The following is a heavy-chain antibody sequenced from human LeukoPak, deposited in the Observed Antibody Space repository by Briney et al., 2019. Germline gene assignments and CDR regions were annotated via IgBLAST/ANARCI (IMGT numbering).Heavy chain of an antibody. Sequence: GGSLRLSCAASGFTFSSYSMNWVRQAPGKGLEWVSYISGSSSTIYYADSVKGRFTISGDNAKSSLYVQMNSLRADDTAVYYCAREPYSSGSYQVDYWGQGTPVTVSS. D-gene: IGHD3-10*01. J-gene: IGHJ4*02. V-gene: IGHV3-48*01. CDR2: ISGSSSTI. CDR1: GFTFSSYS. CDR3: AREPYSSGSYQVDY.